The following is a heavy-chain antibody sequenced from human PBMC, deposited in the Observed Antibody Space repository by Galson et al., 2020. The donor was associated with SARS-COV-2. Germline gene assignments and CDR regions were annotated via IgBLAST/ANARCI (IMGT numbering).Heavy chain of an antibody. CDR1: GGSISSGGYY. Sequence: SETLSLTCTVSGGSISSGGYYWSWIRQHPGKGLEWIGYIYYSGSTYYNPSLKSRVTISVDTSKNQFSLKLSSVTAADTAVYYCARVGGPYYYNSNKEYYFDYWGQGTLVTVSS. CDR2: IYYSGST. CDR3: ARVGGPYYYNSNKEYYFDY. D-gene: IGHD3-22*01. V-gene: IGHV4-31*03. J-gene: IGHJ4*02.